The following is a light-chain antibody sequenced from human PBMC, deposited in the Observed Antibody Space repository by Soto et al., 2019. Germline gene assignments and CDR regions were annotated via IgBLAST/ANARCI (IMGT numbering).Light chain of an antibody. V-gene: IGLV2-14*01. Sequence: QPALTQPAAVSGSPGQSITISCTGTSSDVGGYYYVSWYQHHPGKAPKLLIYQVTNRPSRVSNRFSGSKSGNTASLTISGIQADDEADYYCTSYSSSDIFYVFGTGTKLTVL. J-gene: IGLJ1*01. CDR3: TSYSSSDIFYV. CDR2: QVT. CDR1: SSDVGGYYY.